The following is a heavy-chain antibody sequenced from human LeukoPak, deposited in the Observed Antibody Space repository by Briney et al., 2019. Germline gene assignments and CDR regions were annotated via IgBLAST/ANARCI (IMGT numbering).Heavy chain of an antibody. Sequence: SVKVSCKASGYTSTSYCMHWVRQAPGQGLEWMGVINPSGGSTSYAQKFQGRVTMTGDTSTSTVYMELSSLRSEDTAVYYCARGFWSGYFRYFDYWGQGTLVTVSS. D-gene: IGHD3-3*01. V-gene: IGHV1-46*01. CDR3: ARGFWSGYFRYFDY. CDR2: INPSGGST. J-gene: IGHJ4*02. CDR1: GYTSTSYC.